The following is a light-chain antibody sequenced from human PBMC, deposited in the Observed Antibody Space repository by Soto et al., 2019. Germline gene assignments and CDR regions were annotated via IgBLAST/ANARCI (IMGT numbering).Light chain of an antibody. CDR1: QSINNN. CDR2: KAS. V-gene: IGKV1-5*03. J-gene: IGKJ5*01. Sequence: DVKMTQSPSTLSVSAGDRLTITCRASQSINNNLAWYQKKPGRAPKLLIYKASGIDTVVPSRFSGTGSGTEFTLTINGLQPDDFATYYYQQYSSDSPLTFGQGTRVAIK. CDR3: QQYSSDSPLT.